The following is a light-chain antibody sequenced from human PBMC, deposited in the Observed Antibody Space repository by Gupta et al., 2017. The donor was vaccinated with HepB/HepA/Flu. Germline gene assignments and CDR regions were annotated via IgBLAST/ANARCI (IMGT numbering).Light chain of an antibody. V-gene: IGKV1-39*01. J-gene: IGKJ3*01. Sequence: DIQMTQSPSSLSASVGDRVTITCRASQSISSYLNWYQQKPGKAPKLLIYAASSLQSGVPSRFSGSGSGTDFTLTISMLHPEDFTTYYCQLRASTLFTFGHGTKVDIK. CDR3: QLRASTLFT. CDR2: AAS. CDR1: QSISSY.